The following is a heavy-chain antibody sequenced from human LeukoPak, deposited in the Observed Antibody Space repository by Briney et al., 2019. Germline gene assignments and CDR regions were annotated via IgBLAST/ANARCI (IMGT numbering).Heavy chain of an antibody. CDR1: GFTFSTYW. V-gene: IGHV3-15*01. Sequence: NSGGSLRLSCAASGFTFSTYWMTWVRQAPGKGLEWVGRIKSKTDGGTTDYAAPVKGRFTTSRDDSKNTLYLQMNSLKTEDTAVYYCTTDYPIFQLETTNWGQGTLVTVSS. CDR2: IKSKTDGGTT. D-gene: IGHD1-1*01. CDR3: TTDYPIFQLETTN. J-gene: IGHJ4*02.